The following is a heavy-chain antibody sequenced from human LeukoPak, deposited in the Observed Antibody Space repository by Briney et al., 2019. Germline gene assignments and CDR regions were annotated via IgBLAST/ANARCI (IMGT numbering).Heavy chain of an antibody. D-gene: IGHD6-13*01. CDR1: GFTFSSYW. CDR3: AKAGYSSSWPFDY. CDR2: IDGDGSST. Sequence: GGSLRLSCAASGFTFSSYWMQWVRQAPGKGLVWVSRIDGDGSSTNYADSVKGRFTISRDNAKNTLYLQMNSLRAEDTAVYYCAKAGYSSSWPFDYWGQGTQVTVSS. V-gene: IGHV3-74*01. J-gene: IGHJ4*02.